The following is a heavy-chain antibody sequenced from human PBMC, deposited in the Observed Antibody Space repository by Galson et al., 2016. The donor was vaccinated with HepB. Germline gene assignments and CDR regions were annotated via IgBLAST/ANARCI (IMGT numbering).Heavy chain of an antibody. Sequence: QSGAEVKKPGESLKISCKASGYSFTTYFMHWLRQAPGQGLEWMGLIDPRGGSTSHAQRFQDRITMTRDTSTSTVYMELFSLRSEDTAVYYCAREVTVKEFDSWGQGTLVTVSS. CDR2: IDPRGGST. V-gene: IGHV1-46*01. CDR3: AREVTVKEFDS. D-gene: IGHD4-17*01. J-gene: IGHJ4*02. CDR1: GYSFTTYF.